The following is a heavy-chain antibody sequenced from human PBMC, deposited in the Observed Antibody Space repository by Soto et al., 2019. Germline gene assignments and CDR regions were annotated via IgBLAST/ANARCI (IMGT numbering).Heavy chain of an antibody. CDR3: AREGGGIAGD. CDR1: GFTFSSYS. CDR2: ISSSSSYI. J-gene: IGHJ4*02. Sequence: EVQLVESGGGLVKPGWSLRLSCAASGFTFSSYSMNGVRQAPGKGLEWVSSISSSSSYIYYADSVKGRFTISRDNAKNSLYLQMNSLRAEGTAVYYCAREGGGIAGDWGQGTLVTVSS. V-gene: IGHV3-21*01. D-gene: IGHD6-13*01.